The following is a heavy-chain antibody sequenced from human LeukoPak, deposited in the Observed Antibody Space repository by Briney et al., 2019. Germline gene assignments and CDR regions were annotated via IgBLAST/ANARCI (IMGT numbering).Heavy chain of an antibody. V-gene: IGHV3-21*01. Sequence: GGSLTLSCAASGLTFSRYNMNWVRQALGKGLEWVSSIGTSSNNIYYTDSVKGRFTISRDNAKNSLYLQVDSLRVEDTAVYFCASGTVGNYALDYWGQGTLVTVSS. CDR2: IGTSSNNI. CDR1: GLTFSRYN. D-gene: IGHD1-7*01. J-gene: IGHJ4*02. CDR3: ASGTVGNYALDY.